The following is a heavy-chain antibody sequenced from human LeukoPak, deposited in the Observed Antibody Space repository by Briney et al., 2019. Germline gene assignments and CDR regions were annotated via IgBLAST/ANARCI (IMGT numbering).Heavy chain of an antibody. CDR2: ISYDGSNK. V-gene: IGHV3-30*03. CDR1: GFTFSSYG. Sequence: GGSLRLSCAASGFTFSSYGMHWVRQAPGKGLEWVAVISYDGSNKYYADSVKGRFTISRDNSKNTLYLQMNSLRAEDTAVYYCATLELIAVAGNNDYWGQGTLVTVSS. J-gene: IGHJ4*02. CDR3: ATLELIAVAGNNDY. D-gene: IGHD6-19*01.